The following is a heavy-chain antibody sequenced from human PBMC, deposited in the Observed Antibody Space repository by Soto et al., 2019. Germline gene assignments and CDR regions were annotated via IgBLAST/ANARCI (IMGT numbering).Heavy chain of an antibody. V-gene: IGHV3-23*01. CDR3: AKDSKWELYPFDY. CDR2: ISGSGGST. Sequence: HPGGSLRLSCAASGFTFSSYAMSWVRQAPGKGLEWVSAISGSGGSTYYADSVKGRFTISRDNSKNTLYLQMNSLRAEDTAVYYCAKDSKWELYPFDYWGQGTLVTVSS. D-gene: IGHD1-26*01. J-gene: IGHJ4*02. CDR1: GFTFSSYA.